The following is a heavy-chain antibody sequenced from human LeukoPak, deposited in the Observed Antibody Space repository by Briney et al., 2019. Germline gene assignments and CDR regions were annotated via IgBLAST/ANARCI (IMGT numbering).Heavy chain of an antibody. D-gene: IGHD1-26*01. CDR1: GFTFSSYG. CDR3: AKCIVGATAPFDY. CDR2: IRYDGSNK. J-gene: IGHJ4*02. Sequence: GGSLRLSCAASGFTFSSYGMHWVRQAPGKGLEWVAFIRYDGSNKYYADSVKGRFTISRDNSKNTLYLQMNSLRAEDTAVYYCAKCIVGATAPFDYWGQGTLVTVSS. V-gene: IGHV3-30*02.